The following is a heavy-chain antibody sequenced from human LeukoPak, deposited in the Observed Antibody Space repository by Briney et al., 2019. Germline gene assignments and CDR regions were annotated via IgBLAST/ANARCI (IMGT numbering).Heavy chain of an antibody. V-gene: IGHV4-4*07. J-gene: IGHJ4*02. Sequence: SETLSLTCTVSGGSISSYYWSWIRQPAGKGLEWIGRIYTSGSTNYNPSLKSRVTMSVDTSKNQFSLKLSSVTAADTAVYYCAREYYYDSSGYPRPFDYWGLGTLVTVSS. CDR2: IYTSGST. CDR1: GGSISSYY. D-gene: IGHD3-22*01. CDR3: AREYYYDSSGYPRPFDY.